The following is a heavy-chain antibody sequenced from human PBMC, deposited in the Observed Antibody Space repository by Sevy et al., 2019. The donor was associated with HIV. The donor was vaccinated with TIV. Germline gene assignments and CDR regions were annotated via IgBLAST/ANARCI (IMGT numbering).Heavy chain of an antibody. CDR3: ARNNYDTWTGYSRGLDS. J-gene: IGHJ5*01. V-gene: IGHV3-48*03. Sequence: GGSLRLSCAASGFTFTNFEMNWVRQPPGKGLEWISFISSTGTNLYYADSVKGRLTISGDNAENSIHLQMNSLRAEDRAVYYCARNNYDTWTGYSRGLDSWGQGTLVTVSS. D-gene: IGHD3-9*01. CDR1: GFTFTNFE. CDR2: ISSTGTNL.